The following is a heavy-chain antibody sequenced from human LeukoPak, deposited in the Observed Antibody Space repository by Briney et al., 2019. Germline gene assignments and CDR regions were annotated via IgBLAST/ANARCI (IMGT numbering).Heavy chain of an antibody. CDR2: VNQSGGA. D-gene: IGHD6-25*01. J-gene: IGHJ3*02. CDR1: GGSFSGYY. Sequence: SETLSLTCAVYGGSFSGYYWSWIRQPPGKRLEWIGEVNQSGGANYNPSLGSRVSILVDTSKNQFSLKLRSMTAADTAVYFCATIQRDHAFDIWGQGTMVTVSS. CDR3: ATIQRDHAFDI. V-gene: IGHV4-34*01.